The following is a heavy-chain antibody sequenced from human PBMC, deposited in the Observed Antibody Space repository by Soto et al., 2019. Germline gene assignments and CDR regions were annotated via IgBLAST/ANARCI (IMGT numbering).Heavy chain of an antibody. V-gene: IGHV1-18*01. D-gene: IGHD2-2*01. CDR2: ISVYNGNT. Sequence: QVQLVQSGAEVKKPGASVKVSCKASGYTFTSYGISWVRQAPGQGLEWMGWISVYNGNTNYAQKLQGRVTMTTVTSTNTADMEVRSLTSGDTAGDYCERGNTGNASFDYWGQGTLVTFSS. CDR1: GYTFTSYG. CDR3: ERGNTGNASFDY. J-gene: IGHJ4*02.